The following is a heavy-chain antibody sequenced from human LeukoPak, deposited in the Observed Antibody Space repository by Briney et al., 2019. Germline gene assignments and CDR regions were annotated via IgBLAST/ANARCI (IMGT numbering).Heavy chain of an antibody. V-gene: IGHV1-3*01. Sequence: ASVKVSCKTSGHIFTTHYIHWMRQAPGQRLEWMGWINAGNGNTKYSQKFQGRVTITRDTSASTAYMELSSLRSEDTAVYYCARTFIAVAGTSWFDPWGQGTLVTVSS. CDR2: INAGNGNT. D-gene: IGHD6-19*01. CDR3: ARTFIAVAGTSWFDP. CDR1: GHIFTTHY. J-gene: IGHJ5*02.